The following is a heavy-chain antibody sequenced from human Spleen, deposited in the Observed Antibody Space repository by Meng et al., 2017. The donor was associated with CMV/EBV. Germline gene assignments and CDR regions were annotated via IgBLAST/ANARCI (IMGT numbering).Heavy chain of an antibody. CDR1: GFNFSSYN. CDR2: ITSNSIYT. D-gene: IGHD1-1*01. V-gene: IGHV3-21*01. Sequence: GESLKISCAASGFNFSSYNMNWVRQAPGKGLEWVSFITSNSIYTYYADSVKGRFTISRDNAENSLYLQMNSLRAEDTAVYYCARERLDHYYYYSMDVWGQGTTVTVSS. J-gene: IGHJ6*02. CDR3: ARERLDHYYYYSMDV.